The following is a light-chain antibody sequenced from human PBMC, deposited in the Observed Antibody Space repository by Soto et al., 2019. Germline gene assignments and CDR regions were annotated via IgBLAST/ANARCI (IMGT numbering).Light chain of an antibody. CDR1: QSLLHSNGYNY. CDR2: LGS. Sequence: DIVMTQSPLSLPVTPGEPASISCRSSQSLLHSNGYNYLDWYLQKPGQSPQLLIHLGSNRASGVPDRFSGSGSGTDFTLKISRVEAEDVGVYYCMQALQNHLTFGGGTKVDIK. CDR3: MQALQNHLT. V-gene: IGKV2-28*01. J-gene: IGKJ4*01.